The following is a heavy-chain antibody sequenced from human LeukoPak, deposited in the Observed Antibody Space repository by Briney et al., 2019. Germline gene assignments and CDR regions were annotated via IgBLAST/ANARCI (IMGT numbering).Heavy chain of an antibody. CDR2: ISGSGGST. Sequence: GGSLRLSCAASGFTFSSYAMSWVRQAPGKGLEWVSAISGSGGSTYYADSVKGQFTISRDNSKNTLYLQMNSLRAEDTAVYYCAKDRYGDYSLLAVFDYWGQGTLVTVSS. J-gene: IGHJ4*02. CDR1: GFTFSSYA. D-gene: IGHD4-17*01. CDR3: AKDRYGDYSLLAVFDY. V-gene: IGHV3-23*01.